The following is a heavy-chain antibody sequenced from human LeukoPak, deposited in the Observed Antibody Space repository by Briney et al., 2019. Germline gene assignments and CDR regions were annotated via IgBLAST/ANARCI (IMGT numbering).Heavy chain of an antibody. CDR1: GFTFSSYA. J-gene: IGHJ4*02. V-gene: IGHV3-23*01. D-gene: IGHD6-13*01. Sequence: GGSLRLSCAASGFTFSSYAMTWVRQAPGRGLEWVSASTGSGGTTYYADSVMGRFTISRDNSKNTLYLQMNSLRAEDTAVYYCAKFRGLAAARNIDYWGQGTLVTVSS. CDR2: STGSGGTT. CDR3: AKFRGLAAARNIDY.